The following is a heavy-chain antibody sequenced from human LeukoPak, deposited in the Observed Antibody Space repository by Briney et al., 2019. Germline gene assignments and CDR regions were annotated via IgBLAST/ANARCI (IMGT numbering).Heavy chain of an antibody. V-gene: IGHV4-34*01. Sequence: KSSETLSLTCAVYGGSCDDYYCSWLRQPPGKGLEWIGEIHPSGIFYYNSSLLSRVTISIDTSKSQFSLRPTSVTAADTAFYYCARGRDRSKAGDHWGQGSLVTVSS. CDR1: GGSCDDYY. CDR3: ARGRDRSKAGDH. CDR2: IHPSGIF. D-gene: IGHD5-24*01. J-gene: IGHJ4*02.